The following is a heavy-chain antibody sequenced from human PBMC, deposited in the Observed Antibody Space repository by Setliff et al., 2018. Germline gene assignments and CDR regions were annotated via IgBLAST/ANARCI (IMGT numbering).Heavy chain of an antibody. D-gene: IGHD3-22*01. CDR2: IQTSGTT. CDR3: ARGISGDSSGYSPDNWFDP. J-gene: IGHJ5*02. V-gene: IGHV4-4*08. Sequence: SETLSLTCTVSGGSISSYYWSWIRQPPWKGLEWIGYIQTSGTTNYNPSLKSRVTISVDTSKNQFSLRLKSVTAADTAVYYCARGISGDSSGYSPDNWFDPWGQGTLVTVSS. CDR1: GGSISSYY.